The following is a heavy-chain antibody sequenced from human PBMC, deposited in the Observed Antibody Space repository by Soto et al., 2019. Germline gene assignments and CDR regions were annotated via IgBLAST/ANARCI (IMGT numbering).Heavy chain of an antibody. V-gene: IGHV3-21*01. Sequence: EVQLVESGGGLVKPGGSLRLSCAASGFTFSSYSMNWVRQAPGKGLEWVSSISSSSSYIYYADSVKGRFTISRDNAKNSLYLQMNSLRAEDTAVYYCARDLADTARVFYYYYGMDVWCQGTTVTVSS. D-gene: IGHD5-18*01. J-gene: IGHJ6*02. CDR1: GFTFSSYS. CDR2: ISSSSSYI. CDR3: ARDLADTARVFYYYYGMDV.